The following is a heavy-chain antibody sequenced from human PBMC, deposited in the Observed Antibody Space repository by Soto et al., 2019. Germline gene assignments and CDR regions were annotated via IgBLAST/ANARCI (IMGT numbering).Heavy chain of an antibody. Sequence: SETLSLTCTVSGGSISSSSYYWGWIRQPPGKGLEWIGSIYYSGSTYYNPSLKSRVTISVDMSKNQLSLKLNSVTAADTAVYYCARGTRSTLMTMAHFDYWGQGTLVTVSS. CDR3: ARGTRSTLMTMAHFDY. V-gene: IGHV4-39*07. D-gene: IGHD1-1*01. J-gene: IGHJ4*02. CDR1: GGSISSSSYY. CDR2: IYYSGST.